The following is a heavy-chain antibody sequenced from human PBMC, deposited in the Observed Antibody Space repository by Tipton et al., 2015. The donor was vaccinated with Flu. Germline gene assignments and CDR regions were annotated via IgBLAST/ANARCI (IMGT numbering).Heavy chain of an antibody. CDR2: IYSSGST. J-gene: IGHJ5*02. D-gene: IGHD4-11*01. Sequence: TLSLTCTVSRGSISSSTYYWGWIRQPPGKGLEWIGTIYSSGSTIYNPSLKSRVTISIDTSKNQFSLNMRSVTAADMAVYYCARRDYSNYVSDPKSWFDPWGQGTLVAVSS. CDR1: RGSISSSTYY. V-gene: IGHV4-39*07. CDR3: ARRDYSNYVSDPKSWFDP.